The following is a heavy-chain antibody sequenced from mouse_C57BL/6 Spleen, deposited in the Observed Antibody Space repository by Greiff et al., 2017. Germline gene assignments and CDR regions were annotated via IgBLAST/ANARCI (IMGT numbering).Heavy chain of an antibody. V-gene: IGHV2-6-1*01. Sequence: VQLKESGPGLVAPSQSLSITCTVSGFSLTSYGVHWVRQPPGKGLEWLVVIWSDGSTTYNSALKSRLCISTANSKSQVVLKMNSLHTYDTAMYSCARHGDSDVFDYWGQGTTLTVSS. CDR1: GFSLTSYG. CDR2: IWSDGST. CDR3: ARHGDSDVFDY. J-gene: IGHJ2*01.